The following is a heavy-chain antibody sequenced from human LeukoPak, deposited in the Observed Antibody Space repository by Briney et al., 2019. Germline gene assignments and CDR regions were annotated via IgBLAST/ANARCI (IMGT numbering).Heavy chain of an antibody. J-gene: IGHJ6*04. CDR3: ARDTRGYYYYGMDV. CDR1: GFTFSSYS. V-gene: IGHV3-21*01. CDR2: ISSSSYI. D-gene: IGHD3-3*01. Sequence: GGSLRLSCAASGFTFSSYSMNWVRQAPGKGLEWVSSISSSSYIYYADSVKGRFTISRDNAKNSLYLQMNSLRAEDTAVYYCARDTRGYYYYGMDVWGKGTTVTVSS.